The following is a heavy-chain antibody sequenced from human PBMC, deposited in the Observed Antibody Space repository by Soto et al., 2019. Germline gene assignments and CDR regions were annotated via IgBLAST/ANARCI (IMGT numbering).Heavy chain of an antibody. CDR1: GFTFSNYA. V-gene: IGHV3-23*01. CDR2: ITGSGGGT. Sequence: EVQLLESGGGLVQPGGSLRLSCAASGFTFSNYAMTWVRQAPGKGLEWFSVITGSGGGTYFVDSVKGRFTISRDNSKNTVQLQMNSLRAEDTAVYYCAKRPLTAAGFDYWGQGTLVTVSS. J-gene: IGHJ4*02. D-gene: IGHD6-13*01. CDR3: AKRPLTAAGFDY.